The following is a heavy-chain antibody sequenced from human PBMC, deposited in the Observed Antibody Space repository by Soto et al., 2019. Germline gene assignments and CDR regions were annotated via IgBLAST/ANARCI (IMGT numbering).Heavy chain of an antibody. J-gene: IGHJ6*02. CDR1: AASLGSHY. CDR3: ARGKPRGYGFGPRNFFHYGLDV. CDR2: VDPSGSS. V-gene: IGHV4-34*01. Sequence: LSLTCACYAASLGSHYWSWIGQSTDNGLEWIGEVDPSGSSDYNPSLKSGLTLSLDTSKDQFSLKVASVTAADTAVYFCARGKPRGYGFGPRNFFHYGLDVWGPGTPVTVSS. D-gene: IGHD5-18*01.